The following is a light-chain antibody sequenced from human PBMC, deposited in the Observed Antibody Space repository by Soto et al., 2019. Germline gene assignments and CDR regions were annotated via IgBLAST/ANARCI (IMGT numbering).Light chain of an antibody. CDR3: ETWDSNTRV. CDR2: LEGSGSY. J-gene: IGLJ3*02. V-gene: IGLV4-60*02. Sequence: QSVLTQSSSASAYLGSSVKLTCTLSSGHSSYIIAWHQQQPGKAPRYLMKLEGSGSYNKGSGVRDRFSGSSSGADRYLTISNLQFEDEADYYCETWDSNTRVFGGGTKLTVL. CDR1: SGHSSYI.